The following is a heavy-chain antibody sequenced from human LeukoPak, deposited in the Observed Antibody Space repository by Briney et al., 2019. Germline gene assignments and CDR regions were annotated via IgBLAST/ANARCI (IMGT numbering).Heavy chain of an antibody. CDR3: ARDPGVGAAGY. D-gene: IGHD1-26*01. J-gene: IGHJ4*02. V-gene: IGHV3-53*01. CDR2: IYSGGST. CDR1: GFTFSSYA. Sequence: GGSLRLSCAASGFTFSSYAMSWVRQAPGKGLEWVSVIYSGGSTYYADSVKGRFTISRDNSKNTLYLQMNSLRAEDTAVYYCARDPGVGAAGYWGQGTLVTVSS.